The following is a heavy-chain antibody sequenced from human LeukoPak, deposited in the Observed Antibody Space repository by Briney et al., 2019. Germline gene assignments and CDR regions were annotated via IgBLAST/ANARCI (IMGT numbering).Heavy chain of an antibody. CDR3: ARGLRRRSMIVVPRRALWFDP. J-gene: IGHJ5*02. V-gene: IGHV4-4*07. D-gene: IGHD3-22*01. CDR1: GGSISSYY. Sequence: SETLSLTCTVSGGSISSYYWSWIRQPAGKGLEWIGRIYTSGSTNYNPSLKSRVSISLDTSKNQFSLKLRSVTAADMAVYYGARGLRRRSMIVVPRRALWFDPWGQGTLVTVSS. CDR2: IYTSGST.